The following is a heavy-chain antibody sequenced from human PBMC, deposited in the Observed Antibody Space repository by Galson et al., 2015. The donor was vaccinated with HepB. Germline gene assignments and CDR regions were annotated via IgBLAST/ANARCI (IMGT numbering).Heavy chain of an antibody. Sequence: SLRLSCAASGFSFSTYGMHWVRQAPEKGLEWVAVISYDGSNKYYADSAKGRFTISRDNSKNMLYLQMNSLRPEDTAVYFCAKDPGGPTYYYDNSGYFGGLGLFDYWGQGILVTVSS. J-gene: IGHJ4*02. V-gene: IGHV3-30*18. D-gene: IGHD3-22*01. CDR3: AKDPGGPTYYYDNSGYFGGLGLFDY. CDR1: GFSFSTYG. CDR2: ISYDGSNK.